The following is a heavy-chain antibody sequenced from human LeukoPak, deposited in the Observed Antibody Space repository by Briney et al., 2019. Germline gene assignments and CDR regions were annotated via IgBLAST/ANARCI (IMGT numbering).Heavy chain of an antibody. V-gene: IGHV3-64*04. CDR1: GFTFSNYA. CDR2: ISSNGGST. Sequence: PGGSLRLSCSASGFTFSNYAMHWVRQAPGKGLEYVSAISSNGGSTNYADSVKGRFTISRDNAKNSLYLQMNSLRAEDTAVYYCARDKIGYSSSWYPDYWGQGTLVTVSS. D-gene: IGHD6-13*01. CDR3: ARDKIGYSSSWYPDY. J-gene: IGHJ4*02.